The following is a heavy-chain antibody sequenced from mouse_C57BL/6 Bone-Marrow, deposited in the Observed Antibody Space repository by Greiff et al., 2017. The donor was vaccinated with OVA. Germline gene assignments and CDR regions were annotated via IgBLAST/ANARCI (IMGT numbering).Heavy chain of an antibody. Sequence: VQLQQSGPELVKPGASVKISCKASGYSFTGYYMNWVKHSPEKSLEWIGEINPSTGGTTYNQKFKAKATLTVDKSSSTAYMQLKSLTSEDSAVYYCAKIYYYGSSYLLTGSFDYWGQGTTLTVSS. D-gene: IGHD1-1*01. V-gene: IGHV1-42*01. CDR2: INPSTGGT. CDR1: GYSFTGYY. CDR3: AKIYYYGSSYLLTGSFDY. J-gene: IGHJ2*01.